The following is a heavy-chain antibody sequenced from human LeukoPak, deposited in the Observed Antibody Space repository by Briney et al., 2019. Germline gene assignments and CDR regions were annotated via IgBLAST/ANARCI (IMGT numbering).Heavy chain of an antibody. CDR1: GDSISGHY. J-gene: IGHJ6*03. Sequence: SETLSLTCTVSGDSISGHYYSWIRQPPGKGLEWIGYIFYSGSTNYNPSLTSRVTISVDTSKNQFSLRLSSVTGADTAVYYCAKDGEPHYYMDVLGKGTTVTVSS. D-gene: IGHD1-14*01. CDR3: AKDGEPHYYMDV. V-gene: IGHV4-59*11. CDR2: IFYSGST.